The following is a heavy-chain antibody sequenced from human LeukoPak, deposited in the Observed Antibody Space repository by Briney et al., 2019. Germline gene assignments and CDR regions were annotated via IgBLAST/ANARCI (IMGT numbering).Heavy chain of an antibody. CDR1: GYTFTGYY. J-gene: IGHJ3*02. Sequence: ASVKVSCKASGYTFTGYYMHWVRQAPGQGLEWMGWINPNSGGTNYAQKFQGRVTMTRDTSISTAYMELSRLRSDDTAVYYYARPVEMATIFRRGPPNNHDAFDIWGQGTMVTVSS. CDR2: INPNSGGT. CDR3: ARPVEMATIFRRGPPNNHDAFDI. D-gene: IGHD5-24*01. V-gene: IGHV1-2*02.